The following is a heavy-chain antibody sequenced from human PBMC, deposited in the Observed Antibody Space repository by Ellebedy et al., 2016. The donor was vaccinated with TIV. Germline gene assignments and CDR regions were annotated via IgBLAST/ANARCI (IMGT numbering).Heavy chain of an antibody. CDR3: ARGKAFGSGSHHYYYDMDV. CDR1: ARTFSNYG. D-gene: IGHD3-10*01. CDR2: IFSLFDTP. J-gene: IGHJ6*02. V-gene: IGHV1-69*13. Sequence: ASVKVSCXASARTFSNYGISWVRQAPGQGLEWMGGIFSLFDTPNYAQKFQGRITMTADDSTTTAYMELGSLRSEDTAIYYCARGKAFGSGSHHYYYDMDVWGQGTTVIVSS.